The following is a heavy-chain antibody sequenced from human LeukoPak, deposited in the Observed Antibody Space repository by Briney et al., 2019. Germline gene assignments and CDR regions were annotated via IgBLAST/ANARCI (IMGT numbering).Heavy chain of an antibody. CDR1: GDSISTSSYY. CDR3: ARNYGERYYGPGWFDY. CDR2: INHSGST. D-gene: IGHD3-10*01. V-gene: IGHV4-39*01. J-gene: IGHJ4*02. Sequence: SETLSLTCTVSGDSISTSSYYSGWIRQPPGKGLDWIGEINHSGSTNYNPSLKTRVTISVDTSKNQFSLKLSSVTAADTAVYYCARNYGERYYGPGWFDYWGQGTLVTVSS.